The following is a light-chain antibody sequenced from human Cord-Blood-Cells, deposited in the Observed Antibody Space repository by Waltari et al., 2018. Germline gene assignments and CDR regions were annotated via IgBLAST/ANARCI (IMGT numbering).Light chain of an antibody. CDR1: QSVRSY. CDR3: QQRSNWYT. J-gene: IGKJ2*01. V-gene: IGKV3-11*01. CDR2: DAS. Sequence: EIVLTQSPATLSLSPGERATLSCRSSQSVRSYLAWYQKKPGQAPRLLIYDASNRATGIPTRFSGSGSGTDFTLTISSQEPEDVAVYYCQQRSNWYTFGQGTKLEIK.